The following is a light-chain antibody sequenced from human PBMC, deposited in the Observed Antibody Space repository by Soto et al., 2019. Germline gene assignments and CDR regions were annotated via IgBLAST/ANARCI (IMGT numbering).Light chain of an antibody. CDR2: MNN. V-gene: IGLV1-47*01. CDR1: RSNIGSSI. J-gene: IGLJ3*02. Sequence: QSVLTQPPSLSGTPGQTVTISCLGSRSNIGSSIVHWYQQFPGTAPKHLIFMNNQRPSGVPDRFSGSKSGTSASLVISGLRSEYEADYYCVAWDDDLSARVFGGGTKLTVL. CDR3: VAWDDDLSARV.